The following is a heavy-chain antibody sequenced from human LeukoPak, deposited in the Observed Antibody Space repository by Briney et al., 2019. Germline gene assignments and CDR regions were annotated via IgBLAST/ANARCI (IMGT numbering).Heavy chain of an antibody. D-gene: IGHD3-3*01. CDR3: AMSGFDY. J-gene: IGHJ4*02. CDR2: ISSSSSTI. V-gene: IGHV3-48*02. Sequence: PGGSLRLSCGAPGFTFSEYGMNWVRQAPGKGLEWVSYISSSSSTIYYADSVKGRFTISRDNAKNSLYLQMNSLRDEDTAVYYCAMSGFDYWGQGTLVTVSS. CDR1: GFTFSEYG.